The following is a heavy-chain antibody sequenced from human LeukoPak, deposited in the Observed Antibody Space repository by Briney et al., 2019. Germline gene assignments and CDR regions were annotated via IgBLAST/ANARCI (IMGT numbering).Heavy chain of an antibody. V-gene: IGHV4-59*01. J-gene: IGHJ4*02. CDR2: IFYSGST. CDR3: ARTRDSRGYPYYFDY. D-gene: IGHD3-22*01. CDR1: GGSISSYH. Sequence: SETLSLTCSVSGGSISSYHWSWIRQPPGKGLEWIGYIFYSGSTNYNPSLMSRLTLSVDTSKNEFSLRLSSVTAADTAVYYCARTRDSRGYPYYFDYWGQGTLVTVSS.